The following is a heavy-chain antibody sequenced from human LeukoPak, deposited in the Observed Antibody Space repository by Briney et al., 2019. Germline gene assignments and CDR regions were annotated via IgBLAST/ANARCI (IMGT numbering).Heavy chain of an antibody. D-gene: IGHD6-13*01. CDR2: TITNGGST. CDR1: GFTFSKNT. V-gene: IGHV3-64*01. CDR3: ARAHSSSWYGPSDY. Sequence: GGSLRLSCAAPGFTFSKNTRHWVRHAPGKGREYVSTTITNGGSTYYANSVKRRFTISRDISKNTLFLQMDSLRAEDMAVYYCARAHSSSWYGPSDYWGQGTLVTVSS. J-gene: IGHJ4*02.